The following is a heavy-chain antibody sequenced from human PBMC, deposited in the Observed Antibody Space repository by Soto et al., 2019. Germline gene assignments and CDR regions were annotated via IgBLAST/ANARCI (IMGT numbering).Heavy chain of an antibody. V-gene: IGHV3-33*01. D-gene: IGHD3-10*01. CDR2: ILNDGSNR. J-gene: IGHJ6*02. CDR3: ATDDEYSGNGMDV. Sequence: QVQLVESGGGVVQPGRSLRLSCAASEFTFSNYGMHWVRQAPGKGLEWVAVILNDGSNRYHADSVKDRFTISRDNSKNTLYLKMNGLRAADTAVYYCATDDEYSGNGMDVWGQGTTVTVS. CDR1: EFTFSNYG.